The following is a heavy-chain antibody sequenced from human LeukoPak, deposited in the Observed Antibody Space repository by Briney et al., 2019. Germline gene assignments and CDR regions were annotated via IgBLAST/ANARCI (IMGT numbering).Heavy chain of an antibody. CDR1: GFTFSSYA. CDR2: ISDSGGST. J-gene: IGHJ5*02. Sequence: PGGSLRLSCAASGFTFSSYAMSWVRQAPGKGLEWVSAISDSGGSTFYADSVKGRFTISRDNSKSTVYLQMNNLRVEDTAVYYCAKDQTYYYDSSGYSWGQGTLVTVSS. D-gene: IGHD3-22*01. V-gene: IGHV3-23*01. CDR3: AKDQTYYYDSSGYS.